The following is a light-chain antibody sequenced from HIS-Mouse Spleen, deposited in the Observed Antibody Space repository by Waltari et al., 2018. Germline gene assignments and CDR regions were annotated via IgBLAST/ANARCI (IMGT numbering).Light chain of an antibody. J-gene: IGLJ2*01. CDR1: AVPKKY. Sequence: SYELTQPPSVSVSPGQTARITCSGHAVPKKYAYWDQQKSGQAPVLVIYEDSKRPSGIPERFSGSSSGTMATLTISGAQVEDEADYYCYSTDSSGNHRVFGGGTRLTV. CDR2: EDS. CDR3: YSTDSSGNHRV. V-gene: IGLV3-10*01.